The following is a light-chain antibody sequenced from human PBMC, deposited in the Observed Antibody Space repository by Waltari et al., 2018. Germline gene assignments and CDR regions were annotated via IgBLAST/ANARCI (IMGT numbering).Light chain of an antibody. J-gene: IGKJ1*01. CDR3: LQYNSYPWT. Sequence: DIQMTQSPSSLSASVGDRVTITCRASQGIRNGLGWYQQKPGKAPKRLIYAASSLQSGVPSRCSGSGSGTEFTLTSSSLQPEDFASYYCLQYNSYPWTFGQGTKVEIK. CDR1: QGIRNG. V-gene: IGKV1-17*01. CDR2: AAS.